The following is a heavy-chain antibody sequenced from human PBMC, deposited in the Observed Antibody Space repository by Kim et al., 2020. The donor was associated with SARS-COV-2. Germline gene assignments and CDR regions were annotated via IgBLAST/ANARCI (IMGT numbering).Heavy chain of an antibody. D-gene: IGHD1-7*01. J-gene: IGHJ4*02. Sequence: DTRYSPSFQGQVTISADKSISTAYLQWSSLKASDTAMYYCARKITGTIDYWGQGTLVTVSS. CDR3: ARKITGTIDY. V-gene: IGHV5-51*01. CDR2: DT.